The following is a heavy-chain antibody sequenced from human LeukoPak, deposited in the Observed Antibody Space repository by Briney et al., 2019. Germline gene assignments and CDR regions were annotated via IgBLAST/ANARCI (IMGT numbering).Heavy chain of an antibody. V-gene: IGHV4-39*07. CDR1: GGSISSSSYY. D-gene: IGHD3-10*01. CDR3: ARVPMMESGAGSYSWWWPQVQPSNYFDY. CDR2: IYYSGST. Sequence: SETLSLTCTVSGGSISSSSYYWGWIRQPPGKGLEWIGGIYYSGSTYYNPSLKSRVTISVDTSKNQFSLKLSSVTAADTAVYYCARVPMMESGAGSYSWWWPQVQPSNYFDYWGQGTLVTVSS. J-gene: IGHJ4*02.